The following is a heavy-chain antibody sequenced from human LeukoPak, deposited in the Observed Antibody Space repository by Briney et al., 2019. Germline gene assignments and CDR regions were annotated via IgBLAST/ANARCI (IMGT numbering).Heavy chain of an antibody. Sequence: PGGSLRLSCAASGFAFSSYAMQWVRQAPGKGLEYVSAISGNGGSTYYEKSVKGRFTISRDNSKNTLYLQMGSLRAEDMAVYYCARGHSSGWQNWFDPWGQGTLVTVSA. CDR1: GFAFSSYA. V-gene: IGHV3-64*01. D-gene: IGHD6-19*01. CDR3: ARGHSSGWQNWFDP. CDR2: ISGNGGST. J-gene: IGHJ5*02.